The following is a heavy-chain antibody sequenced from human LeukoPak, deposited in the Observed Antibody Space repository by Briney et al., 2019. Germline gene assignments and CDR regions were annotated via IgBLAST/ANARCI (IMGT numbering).Heavy chain of an antibody. CDR3: ARPSGSGSPHHNWFDP. CDR1: GFTFSSYG. V-gene: IGHV3-33*01. CDR2: IWYDGNDK. Sequence: GGSLRLSCAASGFTFSSYGMHWVRQAPGEGLEWVAVIWYDGNDKYYADSVKGRFTISRDNSKNTVYLQMNSLRAEDTAVYSCARPSGSGSPHHNWFDPWGQGTLVTVSS. D-gene: IGHD3-22*01. J-gene: IGHJ5*02.